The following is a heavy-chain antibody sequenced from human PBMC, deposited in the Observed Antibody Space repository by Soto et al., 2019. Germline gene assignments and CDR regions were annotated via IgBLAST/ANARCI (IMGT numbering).Heavy chain of an antibody. Sequence: QLQLQESGPGLVRPSETPSLTCIVYGGSISHYPWSWVRQPPGKGLEWIGYIFYNGSTNYNPSLTSRDTISGDMSKNHLSLTLTSVTTADTAVYYCARSFFPWGQGTLVTVSS. CDR1: GGSISHYP. J-gene: IGHJ5*02. CDR3: ARSFFP. V-gene: IGHV4-59*01. CDR2: IFYNGST.